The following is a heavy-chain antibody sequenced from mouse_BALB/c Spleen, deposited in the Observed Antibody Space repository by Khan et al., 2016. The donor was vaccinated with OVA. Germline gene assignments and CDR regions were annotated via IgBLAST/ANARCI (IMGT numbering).Heavy chain of an antibody. Sequence: EVKLLESGGGLVQPGGSLKLSCAASGFDFSRYWMSWVRQAPGKGLEWIGEINPDSSTINYTPSLKDKFIISRDNAKNTLYLQMSKVRSEDTALYSCARPGDGYYWYFDVWGAGTTVTVSS. CDR2: INPDSSTI. D-gene: IGHD2-3*01. CDR1: GFDFSRYW. CDR3: ARPGDGYYWYFDV. J-gene: IGHJ1*01. V-gene: IGHV4-1*02.